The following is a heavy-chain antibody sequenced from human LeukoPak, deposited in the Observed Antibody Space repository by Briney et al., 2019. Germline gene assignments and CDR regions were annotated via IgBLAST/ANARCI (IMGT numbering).Heavy chain of an antibody. D-gene: IGHD6-6*01. V-gene: IGHV3-7*01. J-gene: IGHJ4*02. CDR2: IKQDGSEK. CDR3: ARFSRSSTPVY. CDR1: GFTFSNYW. Sequence: GGSLRLSCAASGFTFSNYWMSWVRRAPGKGLDWVANIKQDGSEKNYVDSVKGRFTVSRDNAKNSLYLQMNSLRAEDTAVYYCARFSRSSTPVYLGQGTLVTVSS.